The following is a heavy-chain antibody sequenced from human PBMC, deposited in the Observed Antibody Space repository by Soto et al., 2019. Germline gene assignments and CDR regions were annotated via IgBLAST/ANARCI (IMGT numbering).Heavy chain of an antibody. CDR1: RYTFTSCG. V-gene: IGHV1-18*01. CDR2: IIAYNGNT. Sequence: QVQLVQYGAEVKKPGASVKVSCKASRYTFTSCGITWVRQAHGQGLEWMGWIIAYNGNTNYAQKLQGRVTMTTDTSTSAAYMELRSLRSDDTAVYYCARDVGYGLIDYWGQGTLVTVSS. CDR3: ARDVGYGLIDY. D-gene: IGHD5-18*01. J-gene: IGHJ4*02.